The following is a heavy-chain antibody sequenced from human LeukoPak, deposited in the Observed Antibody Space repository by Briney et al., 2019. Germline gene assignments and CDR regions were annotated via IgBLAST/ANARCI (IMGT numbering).Heavy chain of an antibody. J-gene: IGHJ4*02. V-gene: IGHV3-21*01. D-gene: IGHD3-10*01. CDR1: GFIFSSYS. Sequence: GGSLRLSCAASGFIFSSYSMKWVSQAPGKGMEWVSSISSSRYIYYADSVKGRFTNSRDNDKNLLDLQMNSLRAEDTAVYCEAKPGITMVRGVSTHWGQGTLVTVFS. CDR3: AKPGITMVRGVSTH. CDR2: ISSSRYI.